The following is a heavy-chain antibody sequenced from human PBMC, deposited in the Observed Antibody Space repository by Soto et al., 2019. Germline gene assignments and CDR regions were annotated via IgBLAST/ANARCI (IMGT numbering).Heavy chain of an antibody. D-gene: IGHD3-22*01. CDR1: GFSFVNYA. CDR3: ARVPRSGYSDY. CDR2: LSGSGTST. V-gene: IGHV3-23*01. Sequence: PGGSLRLSCAASGFSFVNYAMNWIRQAPGEGLEWVSGLSGSGTSTYYADSVKGRFTISRDNSRDTLFLQMNSLTADDTAVYYCARVPRSGYSDYWGQGTLVTVSS. J-gene: IGHJ4*02.